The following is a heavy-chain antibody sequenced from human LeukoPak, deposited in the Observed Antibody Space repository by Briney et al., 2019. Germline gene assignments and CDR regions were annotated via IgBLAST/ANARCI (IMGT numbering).Heavy chain of an antibody. CDR3: ARVSRLRLVDY. CDR2: INHSGST. Sequence: SETLSLTCAVYGGSFSGYYWSWIRQPPGKGLEWIGEINHSGSTNYNPSLKSRVTISVDTSKNQFSLKLSSVTAADTAVYYCARVSRLRLVDYWGQGTLVTISS. V-gene: IGHV4-34*01. CDR1: GGSFSGYY. D-gene: IGHD5-12*01. J-gene: IGHJ4*02.